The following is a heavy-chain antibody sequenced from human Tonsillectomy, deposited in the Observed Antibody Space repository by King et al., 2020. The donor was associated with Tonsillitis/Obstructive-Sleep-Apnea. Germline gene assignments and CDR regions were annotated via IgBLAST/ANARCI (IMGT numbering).Heavy chain of an antibody. J-gene: IGHJ5*02. CDR1: GGSITGFY. Sequence: VQLQESGPGRLRPSETLSLTCTVSGGSITGFYWSWIRQPPGKGLEWVGYINDSGNTKDNPSLKSRVTISVDTSKNQFSLKLSSVTAADTAVYYCARVSPYYDSRGWLDPWGQGTVVTVSS. CDR3: ARVSPYYDSRGWLDP. V-gene: IGHV4-59*01. D-gene: IGHD3-22*01. CDR2: INDSGNT.